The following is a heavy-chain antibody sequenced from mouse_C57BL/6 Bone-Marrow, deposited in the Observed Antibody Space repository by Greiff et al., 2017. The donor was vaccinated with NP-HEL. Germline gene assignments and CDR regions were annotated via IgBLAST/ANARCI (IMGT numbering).Heavy chain of an antibody. V-gene: IGHV1-81*01. CDR2: IYPRSGNT. D-gene: IGHD4-1*01. CDR1: GYTFTSYG. J-gene: IGHJ2*01. CDR3: ARWGLGYYFDY. Sequence: VQLQESGAELARPGASVKLSCKASGYTFTSYGISWVKQRTGQGLEWIGEIYPRSGNTYYNEKFKGKATLTADKSSSTAYMELRSLTSEDSAVYFCARWGLGYYFDYWGQGTTLTVSS.